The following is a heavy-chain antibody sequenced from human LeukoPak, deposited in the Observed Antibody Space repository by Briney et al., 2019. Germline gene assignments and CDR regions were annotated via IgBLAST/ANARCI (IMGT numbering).Heavy chain of an antibody. Sequence: SETLSLTCTVSGDSISGYYWTWMRQPPGKGLEWIGYIYSSGSTKYNPFLESRVTISIDTSKNQFSLKLSSVTAADTAVYYCAGLRNYCDYWGQGTLVTVSS. D-gene: IGHD4-17*01. V-gene: IGHV4-59*01. CDR2: IYSSGST. CDR1: GDSISGYY. CDR3: AGLRNYCDY. J-gene: IGHJ4*02.